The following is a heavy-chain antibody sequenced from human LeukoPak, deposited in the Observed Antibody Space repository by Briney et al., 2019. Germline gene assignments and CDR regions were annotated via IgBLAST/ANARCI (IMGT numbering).Heavy chain of an antibody. Sequence: ASVKVSCKASGYTFTIYYIHWVRQAPGQGLEWMGIINPSGGSTSYTQKFQGRLTMTRDMSTSTVYMELSSLKSEDTAVYYCATNKQYYDFWSGPEDYYYYMDVWGKGTMVTVSS. V-gene: IGHV1-46*01. CDR3: ATNKQYYDFWSGPEDYYYYMDV. D-gene: IGHD3-3*01. J-gene: IGHJ6*03. CDR2: INPSGGST. CDR1: GYTFTIYY.